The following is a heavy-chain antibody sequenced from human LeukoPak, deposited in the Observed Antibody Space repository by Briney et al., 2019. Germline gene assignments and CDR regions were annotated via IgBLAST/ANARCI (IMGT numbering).Heavy chain of an antibody. CDR1: GGSISTYY. CDR2: VYYSGST. V-gene: IGHV4-59*01. Sequence: SETLSLTCTVSGGSISTYYWNWIRQPPGKGLEWIGYVYYSGSTNYNPSLKSRVTISVDTSKNQFSLELSSVTAADTAVYYCARGTYYFDYWGQGTLVTVSS. D-gene: IGHD3-10*01. J-gene: IGHJ4*02. CDR3: ARGTYYFDY.